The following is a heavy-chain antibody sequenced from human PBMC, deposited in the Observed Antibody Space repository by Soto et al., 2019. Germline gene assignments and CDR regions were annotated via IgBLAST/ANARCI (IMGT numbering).Heavy chain of an antibody. D-gene: IGHD2-15*01. Sequence: PSETLSLTCTVSGGSISSYYWSWIRQPPGKGLEWIGYIYYSGSTNYNPSLKSRVTISVDTSKNQFSLKLSSVTAADTAVYYCATDQSARMGYCSGGSCSYYGMDVWGQGTTVTV. CDR2: IYYSGST. V-gene: IGHV4-59*01. CDR3: ATDQSARMGYCSGGSCSYYGMDV. J-gene: IGHJ6*02. CDR1: GGSISSYY.